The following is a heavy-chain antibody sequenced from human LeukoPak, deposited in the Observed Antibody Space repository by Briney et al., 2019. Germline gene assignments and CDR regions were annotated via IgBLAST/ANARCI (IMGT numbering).Heavy chain of an antibody. Sequence: TLSLTCTVSGGSISNYYWNWIRQPPGKALEWLALIYWDDDKRYSPSLKSRLTITKDTSRNQVVLTMTNMDPVDTATYYCAHRPGYSSAHYVWGQGTLVTVSS. J-gene: IGHJ4*02. CDR2: IYWDDDK. CDR1: GGSISNYYW. V-gene: IGHV2-5*08. D-gene: IGHD6-19*01. CDR3: AHRPGYSSAHYV.